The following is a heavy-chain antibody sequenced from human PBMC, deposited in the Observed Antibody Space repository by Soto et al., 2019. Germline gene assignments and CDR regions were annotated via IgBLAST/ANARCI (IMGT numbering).Heavy chain of an antibody. V-gene: IGHV4-39*01. CDR2: IYYSGST. CDR3: ARQGYYGSGSYYKFRWFDP. Sequence: SETLSLTCSVSGGSISSGSYYWGWIRQPPGKGLEWIASIYYSGSTYYNPSLKSRVTIFVDTSKNQFSLKLSSVTAADTALYYCARQGYYGSGSYYKFRWFDPWDQGTLVTVS. CDR1: GGSISSGSYY. D-gene: IGHD3-10*01. J-gene: IGHJ5*02.